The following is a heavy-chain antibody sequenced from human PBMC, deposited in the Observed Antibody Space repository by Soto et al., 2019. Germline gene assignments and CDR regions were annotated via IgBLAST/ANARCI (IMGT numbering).Heavy chain of an antibody. V-gene: IGHV1-8*01. Sequence: GASVKVSCKASGYTFISYDINWVRQATGQGLEWMGWMNPNSGNTGYAQKFQGRVTMTRNTSISTAYMELSSLRSEDTAVYYCARVSSHTIFGVSHYYYYGMDVWGQGTTVTVSS. D-gene: IGHD3-3*01. CDR3: ARVSSHTIFGVSHYYYYGMDV. CDR1: GYTFISYD. J-gene: IGHJ6*02. CDR2: MNPNSGNT.